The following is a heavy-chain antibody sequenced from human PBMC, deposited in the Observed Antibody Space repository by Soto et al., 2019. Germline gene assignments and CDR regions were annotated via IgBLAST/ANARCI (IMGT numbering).Heavy chain of an antibody. CDR2: MSGNGGRI. CDR1: GFTFSNYA. CDR3: VKDPVSGGSGGAWFDP. J-gene: IGHJ5*02. V-gene: IGHV3-23*01. D-gene: IGHD2-8*02. Sequence: PGGSLRLSCAVSGFTFSNYAMTWVRQAPGKGLEWVSLMSGNGGRIVYADSVKGRFTISRDNSKNTLYLQMNSLRLEDTAVYYCVKDPVSGGSGGAWFDPWGPGTQVTASS.